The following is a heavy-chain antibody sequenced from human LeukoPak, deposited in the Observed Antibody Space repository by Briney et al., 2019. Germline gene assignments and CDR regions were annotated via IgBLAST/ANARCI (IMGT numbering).Heavy chain of an antibody. V-gene: IGHV4-31*03. D-gene: IGHD6-19*01. J-gene: IGHJ4*02. Sequence: SETLSLTCTVSGGSISSGGYYWSWIRQHPGKGLEWIGYIYYSGSTYYNPSLKSRVTISVDTSKRHFSLKLSSVTAADTAVYYCARQWLVSPLFDYWGQGTLVTVSS. CDR2: IYYSGST. CDR1: GGSISSGGYY. CDR3: ARQWLVSPLFDY.